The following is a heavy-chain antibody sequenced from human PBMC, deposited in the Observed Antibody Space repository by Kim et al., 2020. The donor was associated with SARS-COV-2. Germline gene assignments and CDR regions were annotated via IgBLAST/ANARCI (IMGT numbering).Heavy chain of an antibody. V-gene: IGHV3-21*01. CDR3: ASYSSSI. J-gene: IGHJ3*02. CDR2: RRNI. D-gene: IGHD6-13*01. Sequence: RRNIYYADSVKGRFTVSRDNAKNSLYLQMNSLRAEDTAVYYCASYSSSIWGQGTMVTVSS.